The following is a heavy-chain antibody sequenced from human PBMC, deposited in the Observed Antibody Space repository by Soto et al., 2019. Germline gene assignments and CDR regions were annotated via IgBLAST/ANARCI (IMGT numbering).Heavy chain of an antibody. CDR2: ISSDGSVA. J-gene: IGHJ3*02. CDR3: ASAVANTRNGLDI. V-gene: IGHV3-74*01. D-gene: IGHD5-12*01. Sequence: GGSLRLSCAASGFTFSNHWIHGVRQAPGKGLVWVSRISSDGSVASYADSVKGRFTISRDNARNTLYLQMNSLRAEDTAVYFCASAVANTRNGLDIWGQGTMVTVSS. CDR1: GFTFSNHW.